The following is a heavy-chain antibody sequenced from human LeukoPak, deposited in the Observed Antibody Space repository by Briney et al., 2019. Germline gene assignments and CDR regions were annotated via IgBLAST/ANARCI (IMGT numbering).Heavy chain of an antibody. J-gene: IGHJ3*02. CDR1: GYTFTSYG. D-gene: IGHD1-26*01. Sequence: GAXXKVSCKASGYTFTSYGISWVRQAPGQGLEWMGWISAYNGNTNYAQKLQGRVTMTTDTSTSTAYMELRSLRSDDTAVYYCARIGPGSYVDAFDIWGQGTMVTVSS. CDR3: ARIGPGSYVDAFDI. V-gene: IGHV1-18*01. CDR2: ISAYNGNT.